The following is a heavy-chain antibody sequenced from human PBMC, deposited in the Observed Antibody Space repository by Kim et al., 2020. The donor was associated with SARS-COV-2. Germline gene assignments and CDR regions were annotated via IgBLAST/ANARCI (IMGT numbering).Heavy chain of an antibody. Sequence: SETLSLTCAVYGGSFSGYYWSWIRQPPGKGLEWIGEINHSGSTNYNPSLKSRVTISVDTSKNQFSLKLSSVTAADTAVYYCARGPLIVVVTARPFDYWGQGTLGTVSS. CDR2: INHSGST. J-gene: IGHJ4*02. V-gene: IGHV4-34*01. D-gene: IGHD2-21*02. CDR3: ARGPLIVVVTARPFDY. CDR1: GGSFSGYY.